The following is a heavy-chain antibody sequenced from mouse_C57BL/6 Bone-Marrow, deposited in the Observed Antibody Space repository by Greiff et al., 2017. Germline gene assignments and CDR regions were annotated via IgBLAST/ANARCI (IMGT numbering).Heavy chain of an antibody. CDR3: ARRDYGRSYAMDY. Sequence: VQLQQSGAELAKPGASVKLSCKASGYTFTSYWMHWVKQRPGQGLEWIGYINPSSGYTKYNQKFKDKATLTADKSSSTAYMQLSSLTYEDSAVYYCARRDYGRSYAMDYWGQGTSVTVSS. J-gene: IGHJ4*01. D-gene: IGHD1-1*01. CDR2: INPSSGYT. CDR1: GYTFTSYW. V-gene: IGHV1-7*01.